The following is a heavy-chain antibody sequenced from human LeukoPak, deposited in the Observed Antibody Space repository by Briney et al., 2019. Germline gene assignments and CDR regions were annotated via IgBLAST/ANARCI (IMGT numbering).Heavy chain of an antibody. CDR2: IYHSGST. V-gene: IGHV4-4*02. CDR3: ASSYDSSGYYLYTGYYFDY. D-gene: IGHD3-22*01. Sequence: SETLSLTCAVSGGSISSSNWWSWVRQPPGKGLEWIGEIYHSGSTNYNPSLKSRVTISVDTSKNQFSLKLSSVTAADTAVYYCASSYDSSGYYLYTGYYFDYWGQGTLVTVSS. J-gene: IGHJ4*02. CDR1: GGSISSSNW.